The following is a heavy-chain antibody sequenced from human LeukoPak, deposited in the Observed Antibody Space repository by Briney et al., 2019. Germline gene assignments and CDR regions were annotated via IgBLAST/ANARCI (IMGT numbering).Heavy chain of an antibody. CDR2: IKQDGSDK. Sequence: GGSLRLSCAASGFTFNTYWMTWVRQAPGKGLEWVANIKQDGSDKRYVDSVKGRFTISRDNAKNSLYLQVSSLRAEDTAVYYCVRGMDVWGKGTTVTVSS. CDR1: GFTFNTYW. V-gene: IGHV3-7*01. J-gene: IGHJ6*03. CDR3: VRGMDV.